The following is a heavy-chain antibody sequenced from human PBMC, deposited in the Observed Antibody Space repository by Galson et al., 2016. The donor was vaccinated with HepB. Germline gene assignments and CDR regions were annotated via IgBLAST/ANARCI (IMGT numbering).Heavy chain of an antibody. V-gene: IGHV3-23*01. CDR1: GGSFSGYY. J-gene: IGHJ4*02. CDR2: IRGRDAST. D-gene: IGHD3/OR15-3a*01. CDR3: ARGSPYWTGYYFFDS. Sequence: LTCAVYGGSFSGYYWSWVRQAPGQGLEWVSSIRGRDASTYYAASVKGRFAISRDNSKNTLYLQMNSLRAGDTAVYYCARGSPYWTGYYFFDSWGQGALVTVSS.